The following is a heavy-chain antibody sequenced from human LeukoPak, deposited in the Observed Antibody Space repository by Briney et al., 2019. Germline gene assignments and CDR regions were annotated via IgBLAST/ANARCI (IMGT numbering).Heavy chain of an antibody. CDR3: ARDRYCTNGVCYRGFDY. V-gene: IGHV1-8*03. CDR2: MNPNSGNT. CDR1: GYTFTSYD. J-gene: IGHJ4*02. Sequence: ASVKVSCKASGYTFTSYDINWVRQATGQGLEWMGWMNPNSGNTGYAQKFQGRVTITRNTSISTAYMELSSLRSEDTAVYYCARDRYCTNGVCYRGFDYWGQRTLVTVSS. D-gene: IGHD2-8*01.